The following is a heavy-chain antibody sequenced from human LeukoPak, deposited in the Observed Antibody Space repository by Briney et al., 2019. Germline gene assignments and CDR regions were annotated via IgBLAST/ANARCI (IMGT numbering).Heavy chain of an antibody. D-gene: IGHD3-22*01. J-gene: IGHJ4*02. CDR1: GYTFTSYD. Sequence: GASVKVSCKASGYTFTSYDINWVRQATGQGLEWMGWMNPNSSNTGYAQKFQGRVTMTRDTSTSTVYMELSSLRSEDTAVYYCARDHKREDYYDSSGYYPYWGQGTLVTVSS. CDR3: ARDHKREDYYDSSGYYPY. CDR2: MNPNSSNT. V-gene: IGHV1-8*01.